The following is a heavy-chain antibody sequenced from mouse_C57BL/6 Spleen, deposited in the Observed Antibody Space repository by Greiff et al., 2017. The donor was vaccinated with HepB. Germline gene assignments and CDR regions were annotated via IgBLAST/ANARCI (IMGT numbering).Heavy chain of an antibody. CDR1: GYAFSSSW. Sequence: QVQLQQSGPELVKPGASVKISCKASGYAFSSSWMNWVKQRPGKGLEWIGRIYPGDGDTNYNGKFKGKATLTADKSSSTAYMKLSSLTSEDSAVYFCASSGRDWYFDVWGTGTTVTVSP. D-gene: IGHD4-1*01. CDR2: IYPGDGDT. J-gene: IGHJ1*03. V-gene: IGHV1-82*01. CDR3: ASSGRDWYFDV.